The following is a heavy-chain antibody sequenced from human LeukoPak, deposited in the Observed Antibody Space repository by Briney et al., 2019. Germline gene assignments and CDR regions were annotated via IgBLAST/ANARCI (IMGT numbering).Heavy chain of an antibody. J-gene: IGHJ3*02. CDR1: GGSISSYY. Sequence: SETLSLTCTVSGGSISSYYWSWIRQPPGKGLEWIGYIYYSGSTNYNPSLKSRVTISVDTSNNQFSLKLSSVTAADTAVYYCARDLRPDAFDIWGQGTMVTVSS. CDR2: IYYSGST. V-gene: IGHV4-59*01. CDR3: ARDLRPDAFDI.